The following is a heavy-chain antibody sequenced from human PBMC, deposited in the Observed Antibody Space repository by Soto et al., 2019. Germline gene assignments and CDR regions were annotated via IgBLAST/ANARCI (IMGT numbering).Heavy chain of an antibody. CDR2: IYYSGST. CDR3: ARHTPAISISDH. D-gene: IGHD2-15*01. J-gene: IGHJ4*02. CDR1: GGSISSSSYY. V-gene: IGHV4-39*01. Sequence: QLQLQESGPGLVKPSETLSFTCTVSGGSISSSSYYWGWIRQPPGKGLEWIGSIYYSGSTYYNPSLKSRVTISVDTSKNQFSLKLSSVTAADTAVYYCARHTPAISISDHWGQGTLVTVSS.